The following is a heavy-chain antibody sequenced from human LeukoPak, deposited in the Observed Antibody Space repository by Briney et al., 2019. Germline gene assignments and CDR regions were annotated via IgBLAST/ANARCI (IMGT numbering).Heavy chain of an antibody. J-gene: IGHJ4*02. CDR2: IYHSGST. Sequence: SETLSLTCAVSGGSISSSNWWNWVRQPPGQGLEWIGEIYHSGSTNYNPSLKSRVIISVDKSKNQVSLKLTSVTAADTAVYYCARGVDSSGYYFDYWGQGTLVTVSS. CDR1: GGSISSSNW. CDR3: ARGVDSSGYYFDY. D-gene: IGHD3-22*01. V-gene: IGHV4-4*02.